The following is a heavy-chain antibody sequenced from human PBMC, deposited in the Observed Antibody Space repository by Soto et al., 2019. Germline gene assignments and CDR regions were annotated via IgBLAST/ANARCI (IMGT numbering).Heavy chain of an antibody. V-gene: IGHV4-34*01. CDR3: ARGLRSELLWFGELSTELDY. CDR1: GGSFSGYY. Sequence: QVQLQQWGAGLLKPSETLSLTCAVYGGSFSGYYWSWIRQPPGKGLEWIGEINHSGSTNYNPSLKSRLTISVDTPKNQFCLKLSSVTAADTAVYYCARGLRSELLWFGELSTELDYWGQGTLVTVSS. D-gene: IGHD3-10*01. CDR2: INHSGST. J-gene: IGHJ4*02.